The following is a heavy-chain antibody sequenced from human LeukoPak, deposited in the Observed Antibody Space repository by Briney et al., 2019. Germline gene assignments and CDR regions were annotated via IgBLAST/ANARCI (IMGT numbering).Heavy chain of an antibody. CDR1: GFTFSSYA. D-gene: IGHD6-13*01. Sequence: GGSLRLSCAASGFTFSSYAMSWVRQAPGKGLEWVSAISGSGGGTYYADSVKGRFTISRDNSKNTLYLQMNSLRAEDTAVYYCAKDRGIAAADTWDYLDYWGQGTLVTVSS. J-gene: IGHJ4*02. CDR2: ISGSGGGT. V-gene: IGHV3-23*01. CDR3: AKDRGIAAADTWDYLDY.